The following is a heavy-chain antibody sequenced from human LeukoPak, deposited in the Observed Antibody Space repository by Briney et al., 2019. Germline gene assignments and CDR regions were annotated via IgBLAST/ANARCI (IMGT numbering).Heavy chain of an antibody. V-gene: IGHV1-18*01. J-gene: IGHJ4*02. CDR3: ARSSGRLVQDFAY. Sequence: GESLKISCKGSGYSFTSYGISWVRQAPGQGLEWMGWISAYNGNTNYAQKLQGRVTMTTDTSTSTAYMELRSLRSDDTAVYYCARSSGRLVQDFAYWGQGTLVTVSS. CDR2: ISAYNGNT. D-gene: IGHD6-25*01. CDR1: GYSFTSYG.